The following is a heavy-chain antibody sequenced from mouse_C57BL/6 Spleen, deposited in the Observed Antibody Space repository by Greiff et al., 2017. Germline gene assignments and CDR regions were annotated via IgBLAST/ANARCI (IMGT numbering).Heavy chain of an antibody. V-gene: IGHV3-6*01. D-gene: IGHD3-2*02. CDR2: ISYDGSN. J-gene: IGHJ3*01. CDR1: GYSITSGYY. Sequence: EVQLQESGPGLVKPSQSLSLTCSVTGYSITSGYYWNWIRQFPGNKLEWMGYISYDGSNNYNPSLKNRISITRDTSKNQFFLKLNSVTTEDTATYYCARDHSSGWAYWGQGTLVTVSA. CDR3: ARDHSSGWAY.